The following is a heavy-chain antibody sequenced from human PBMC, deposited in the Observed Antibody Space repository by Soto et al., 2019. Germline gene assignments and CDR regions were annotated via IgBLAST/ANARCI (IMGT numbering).Heavy chain of an antibody. D-gene: IGHD6-19*01. V-gene: IGHV3-66*01. CDR3: ASPQGGGWHFDY. Sequence: GGSLRLSCASSGFTVTSNYMSWFRQASGKGPQPVSLIYGGSSTHYAASAKGRFTISRDNSKNTLYLQMNSLRAEATAGYYRASPQGGGWHFDYWGQGTLVPVSS. CDR1: GFTVTSNY. CDR2: IYGGSST. J-gene: IGHJ4*02.